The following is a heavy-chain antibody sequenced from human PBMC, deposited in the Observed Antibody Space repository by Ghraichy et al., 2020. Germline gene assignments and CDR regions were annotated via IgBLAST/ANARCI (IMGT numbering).Heavy chain of an antibody. J-gene: IGHJ6*03. V-gene: IGHV1-18*01. CDR2: ISAYNGNT. D-gene: IGHD6-13*01. Sequence: ASVKVSCKASGYTFTSYGISWVRQAPGQGLEWMGWISAYNGNTNYAQKLQGRVTMTTDTSTSTAYMELRSLRSDDTAVYYCARDLYSSSWYVNYYYYMDVWGKGTTVTVSS. CDR1: GYTFTSYG. CDR3: ARDLYSSSWYVNYYYYMDV.